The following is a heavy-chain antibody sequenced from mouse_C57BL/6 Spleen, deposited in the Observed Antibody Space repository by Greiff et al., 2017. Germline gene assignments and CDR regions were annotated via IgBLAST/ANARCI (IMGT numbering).Heavy chain of an antibody. CDR2: ISDGGSYT. J-gene: IGHJ4*01. CDR3: ARDRIDYDVGYAMDY. D-gene: IGHD2-4*01. Sequence: EVQLVESGGGLVKPGGSLTLSCAASGFTFSSYALSWVRQTPEKRLEWVATISDGGSYTYYPDNVKGRFTISRDNAKNNLYLQMSHLKSEDTAMYYCARDRIDYDVGYAMDYWGQGTSVTVSS. CDR1: GFTFSSYA. V-gene: IGHV5-4*01.